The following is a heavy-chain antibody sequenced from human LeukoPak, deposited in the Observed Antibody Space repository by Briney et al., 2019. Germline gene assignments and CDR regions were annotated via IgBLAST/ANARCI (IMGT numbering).Heavy chain of an antibody. CDR1: GFTFSSYG. V-gene: IGHV3-30*18. CDR2: ISYDGSNK. CDR3: AKVGPYSSGWYYFDY. J-gene: IGHJ4*02. D-gene: IGHD6-19*01. Sequence: GGSLRLSCAASGFTFSSYGMHWVRQAPGKGLEWVAVISYDGSNKYYADSVKGRFTISRDNSKNMLYLQMNSLRAEDTAVYYCAKVGPYSSGWYYFDYWGQGTLVTVSS.